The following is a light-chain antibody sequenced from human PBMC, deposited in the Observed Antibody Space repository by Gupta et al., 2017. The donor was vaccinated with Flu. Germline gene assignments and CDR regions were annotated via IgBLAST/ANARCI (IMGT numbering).Light chain of an antibody. J-gene: IGLJ1*01. CDR3: GTWDSSLSACYV. Sequence: QSVLTQPPSVSAAPGQKVPISCSGTSSNIGNNYVSWYQQLPGTAPKLLIYENNKRPSGIPDRFSGSKSGTSATLGITGLQTGDEADYYCGTWDSSLSACYVFGTGTKVTVL. CDR1: SSNIGNNY. CDR2: ENN. V-gene: IGLV1-51*02.